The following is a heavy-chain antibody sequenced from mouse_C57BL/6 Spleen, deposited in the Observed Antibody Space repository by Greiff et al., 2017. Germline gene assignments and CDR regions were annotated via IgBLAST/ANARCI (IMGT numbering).Heavy chain of an antibody. V-gene: IGHV3-6*01. J-gene: IGHJ4*01. CDR1: GYSITSGYY. Sequence: EVQLVESGPGLVKPSQSLSLTCSVTGYSITSGYYWNWIRQFPGNKLEWMGYISYDGSNNYNPSLKNRISITRDTSKNQFFLKLNSVTTEDTATYYCARDEGPFSYAMDYWGQGTSVTVSS. CDR2: ISYDGSN. CDR3: ARDEGPFSYAMDY.